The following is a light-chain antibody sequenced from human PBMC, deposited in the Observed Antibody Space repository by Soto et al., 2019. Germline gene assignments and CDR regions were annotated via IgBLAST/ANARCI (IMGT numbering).Light chain of an antibody. V-gene: IGKV3-20*01. Sequence: EIVLTQSPGTLSLSPGERATLSCRASQSIGTSLAWFQQKPGQAPRLLIFGASNRAPGIPDRFSGSGSGTEFTLTISRLEPEAFAVYYCQHYDGSPITFGHGTRLEIK. CDR1: QSIGTS. CDR3: QHYDGSPIT. J-gene: IGKJ5*01. CDR2: GAS.